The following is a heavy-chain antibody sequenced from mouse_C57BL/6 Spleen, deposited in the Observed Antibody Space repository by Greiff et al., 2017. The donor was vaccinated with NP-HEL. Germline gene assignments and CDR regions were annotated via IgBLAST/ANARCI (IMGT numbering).Heavy chain of an antibody. D-gene: IGHD2-1*01. CDR1: GFTFSSYA. CDR2: ISDGGSYT. V-gene: IGHV5-4*01. Sequence: EVKLMESGGGLVKPGGSLKLSCAASGFTFSSYAMSWVRQTPEKRLEWVATISDGGSYTYYPDNVKGRFTISRDNAKNNLYLQMSHLKSEDTAMYYCAREGRSTMVLFDYWGQGTTLTVSS. CDR3: AREGRSTMVLFDY. J-gene: IGHJ2*01.